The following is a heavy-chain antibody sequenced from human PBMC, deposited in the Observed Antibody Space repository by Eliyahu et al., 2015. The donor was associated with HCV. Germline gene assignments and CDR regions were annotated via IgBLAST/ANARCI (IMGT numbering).Heavy chain of an antibody. Sequence: DVQVVESGGNLVQPGGSLRLSCAVSGFTLRNYPMNWVRQAPGKGLEWVSYISISGSDIRYAASVKGRFTISRDIAKNSLYLQMNRLRDDDTALYYCARGRTGTDPDAFDLWGQGTMVTVSS. CDR3: ARGRTGTDPDAFDL. J-gene: IGHJ3*01. CDR1: GFTLRNYP. V-gene: IGHV3-48*02. D-gene: IGHD1-1*01. CDR2: ISISGSDI.